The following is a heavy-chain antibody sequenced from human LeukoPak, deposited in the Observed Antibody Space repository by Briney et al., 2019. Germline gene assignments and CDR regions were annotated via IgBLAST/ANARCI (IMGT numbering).Heavy chain of an antibody. D-gene: IGHD2-2*01. J-gene: IGHJ6*02. CDR2: IYYSGST. V-gene: IGHV4-31*03. CDR1: GGSISSGGYY. CDR3: ARWAVPQLLLGIYGMDV. Sequence: PSETLSLTCTVSGGSISSGGYYWSWIRQHPGKGLEWIGCIYYSGSTYYNPSLKSRVTISVDTSKNQFSLKLSSVTAADTAVYYCARWAVPQLLLGIYGMDVWGQGTTVTVSS.